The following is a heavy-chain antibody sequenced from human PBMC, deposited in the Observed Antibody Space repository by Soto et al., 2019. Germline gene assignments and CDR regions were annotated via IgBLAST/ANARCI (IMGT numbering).Heavy chain of an antibody. CDR3: ASEIVVVVAAIRDY. V-gene: IGHV3-30-3*01. CDR1: GFTFSSYA. Sequence: GGSLRLSCAASGFTFSSYAMHWVRQAPGKGLEWVAVISYGGSNKCYADSVKGRFTISRDNSKNTLYLQMNSLRAEDTAVYYCASEIVVVVAAIRDYWGQGTLVTVSS. CDR2: ISYGGSNK. J-gene: IGHJ4*02. D-gene: IGHD2-15*01.